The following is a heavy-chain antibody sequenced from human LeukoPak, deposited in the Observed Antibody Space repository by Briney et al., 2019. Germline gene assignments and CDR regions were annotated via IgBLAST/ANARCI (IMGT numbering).Heavy chain of an antibody. CDR2: IIPIFGTA. Sequence: VASVKVSCKASGGTFSSYAISWVRQAPGQGLDWMGGIIPIFGTANYAQKFQGRVTITADESTSTAYMELSSLRSEDTVFFQAEDAIRFLEWLPPSGYMDVWGKGTTVTVSS. V-gene: IGHV1-69*13. CDR3: EDAIRFLEWLPPSGYMDV. CDR1: GGTFSSYA. D-gene: IGHD3-3*01. J-gene: IGHJ6*03.